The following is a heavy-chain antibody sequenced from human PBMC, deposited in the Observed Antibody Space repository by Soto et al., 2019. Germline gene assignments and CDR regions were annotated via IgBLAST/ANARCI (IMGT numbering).Heavy chain of an antibody. CDR3: ARGYFDWLSNNWFDP. D-gene: IGHD3-9*01. Sequence: SETLSLTCAVSGGSISSGGYSWSWIRQPPGKGLEWIGYIYHSGSTYYNPSLKSRVTISVDRSKNQFSLKLSSVTAADTAVYYCARGYFDWLSNNWFDPWCRGTLVTVSS. J-gene: IGHJ5*02. V-gene: IGHV4-30-2*01. CDR2: IYHSGST. CDR1: GGSISSGGYS.